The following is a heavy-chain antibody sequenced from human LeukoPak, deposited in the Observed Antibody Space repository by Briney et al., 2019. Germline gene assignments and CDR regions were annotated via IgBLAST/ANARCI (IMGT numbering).Heavy chain of an antibody. Sequence: PGGSLRLSCAASGFTFSTSWMTWVRQAPGKGLEFVANIRHDGSEKYYVDSVQGRFTISRDNAKNSLYLQMNSLRAEDTAVYYCARDSGGYRMYNWFDPWGQGTLVTVSS. CDR1: GFTFSTSW. V-gene: IGHV3-7*01. CDR2: IRHDGSEK. D-gene: IGHD5-18*01. CDR3: ARDSGGYRMYNWFDP. J-gene: IGHJ5*02.